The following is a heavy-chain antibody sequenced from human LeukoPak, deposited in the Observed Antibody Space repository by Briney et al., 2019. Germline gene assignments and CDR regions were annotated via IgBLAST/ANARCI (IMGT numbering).Heavy chain of an antibody. CDR2: IYYSGST. V-gene: IGHV4-31*03. J-gene: IGHJ5*02. Sequence: SETLSLTCIVSGGSISSGAYYWSWIRQHPGKGLEWIGYIYYSGSTYYNPSLKSRLTISADTSKNQFSLKLTSVTAADTAVYYCARFDSSPRENWFDPWGQGTLVTVSS. CDR1: GGSISSGAYY. CDR3: ARFDSSPRENWFDP.